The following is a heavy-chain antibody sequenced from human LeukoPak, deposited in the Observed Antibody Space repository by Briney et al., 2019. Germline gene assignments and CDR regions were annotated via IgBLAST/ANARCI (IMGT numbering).Heavy chain of an antibody. CDR2: TYYRFKWYN. J-gene: IGHJ4*02. Sequence: SQTLSLTYAISGDSVSSNSAAWNWIRQSPSRGLEWLGRTYYRFKWYNDYAVSVKSRITINPDTSKNQFSLQLNSVTPEDTAVYYCARESAAGTKGDFDYWGQGTLVTVSS. V-gene: IGHV6-1*01. D-gene: IGHD6-13*01. CDR1: GDSVSSNSAA. CDR3: ARESAAGTKGDFDY.